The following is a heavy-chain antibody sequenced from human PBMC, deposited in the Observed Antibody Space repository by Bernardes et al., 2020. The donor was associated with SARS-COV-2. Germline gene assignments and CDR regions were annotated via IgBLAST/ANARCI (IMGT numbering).Heavy chain of an antibody. CDR2: ISGSGGST. CDR3: ALEYSSSFFDY. V-gene: IGHV3-23*01. CDR1: GFTFRSYA. Sequence: GGSLRLSCAASGFTFRSYAMSWVRQAPGQGLEWVSAISGSGGSTYYADSVKGRFTISRDNSKNTLYLQMNSLRAEDTAVYYCALEYSSSFFDYWGQGTLVTVSS. J-gene: IGHJ4*02. D-gene: IGHD6-6*01.